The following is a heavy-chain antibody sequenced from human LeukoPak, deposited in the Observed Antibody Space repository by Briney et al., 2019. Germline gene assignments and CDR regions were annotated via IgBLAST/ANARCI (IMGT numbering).Heavy chain of an antibody. CDR1: GFTFSSYA. V-gene: IGHV3-30-3*01. CDR3: ARPYGYYYDSSGYFDY. Sequence: GGSLRLSCAASGFTFSSYAMHWVRQAPGKGLGWVAVISYDGGNKYYADSGKGRFTISRDNSKNTLYLQMNSLRAEDTAVYYCARPYGYYYDSSGYFDYWGQGTLVTVSS. J-gene: IGHJ4*02. CDR2: ISYDGGNK. D-gene: IGHD3-22*01.